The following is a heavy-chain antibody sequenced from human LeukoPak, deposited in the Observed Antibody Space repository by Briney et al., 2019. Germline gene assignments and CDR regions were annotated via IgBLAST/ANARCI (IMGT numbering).Heavy chain of an antibody. V-gene: IGHV1-18*01. CDR1: GYTFTSYG. Sequence: ASVKVSCKASGYTFTSYGISWVRQASGQGLEWMGWISAYNGNTNYAQKLQGRVTMTTDTSTSIAYMELRSLRSDDTAVYYCAIDYLRYSSSNTFDYWGQGTLVTVSS. CDR3: AIDYLRYSSSNTFDY. D-gene: IGHD6-13*01. J-gene: IGHJ4*02. CDR2: ISAYNGNT.